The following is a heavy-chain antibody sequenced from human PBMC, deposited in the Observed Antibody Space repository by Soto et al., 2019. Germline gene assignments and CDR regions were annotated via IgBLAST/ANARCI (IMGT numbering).Heavy chain of an antibody. J-gene: IGHJ6*03. CDR2: INPNSGGT. CDR1: GYTFTGYY. V-gene: IGHV1-2*04. Sequence: GASVKVSCKASGYTFTGYYMHWVRQAPGQGLEWMGWINPNSGGTNYAQKFQGWVTMTRDTSISTAYMELSRLRSDDTAVYYCARGRGRYYYYMDVWGKGTTVTVSS. CDR3: ARGRGRYYYYMDV.